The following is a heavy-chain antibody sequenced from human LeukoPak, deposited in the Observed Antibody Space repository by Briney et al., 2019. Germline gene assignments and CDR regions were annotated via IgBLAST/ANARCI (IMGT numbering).Heavy chain of an antibody. CDR3: TRQNRTGRSCSYVDC. V-gene: IGHV3-73*01. J-gene: IGHJ4*02. D-gene: IGHD2-8*02. Sequence: QTGGSLRLSCAASAFTFSSYAMHWVRQASGKGLEWVGLIRIKTRNYAATYAESVKGRFTISRDDSKNTAYLQMNSLKMEDTAVYYCTRQNRTGRSCSYVDCCGQGTLVTVSS. CDR1: AFTFSSYA. CDR2: IRIKTRNYAA.